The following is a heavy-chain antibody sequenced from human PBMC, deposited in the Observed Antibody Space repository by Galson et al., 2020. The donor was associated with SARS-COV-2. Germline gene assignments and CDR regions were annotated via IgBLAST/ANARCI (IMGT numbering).Heavy chain of an antibody. CDR3: AKGKKVGISGYYVAC. V-gene: IGHV4-39*01. Sequence: SETLSLTCTVSGGSISSSSYYWGWIRQPPGKALEWIGSIYDSGSTDYNPSLKSRVTISKDTSKKQLSLKLSSVTAADPAVYYCAKGKKVGISGYYVACGAKGTPVTISS. CDR2: IYDSGST. D-gene: IGHD3-10*02. CDR1: GGSISSSSYY. J-gene: IGHJ6*03.